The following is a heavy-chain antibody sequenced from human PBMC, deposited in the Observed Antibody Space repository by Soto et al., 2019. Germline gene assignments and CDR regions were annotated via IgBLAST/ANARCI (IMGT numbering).Heavy chain of an antibody. CDR2: IYYSGST. CDR1: GGSISSYY. J-gene: IGHJ4*02. Sequence: SETLSLTCTVSGGSISSYYWSWIRQPPGKGLEWIGYIYYSGSTNYNPSLKSRVTISVDTSKNQFSLKLSSVTAADTAVYYCARGGRSVTPLIYWGQGTLVTVSS. V-gene: IGHV4-59*01. CDR3: ARGGRSVTPLIY. D-gene: IGHD4-4*01.